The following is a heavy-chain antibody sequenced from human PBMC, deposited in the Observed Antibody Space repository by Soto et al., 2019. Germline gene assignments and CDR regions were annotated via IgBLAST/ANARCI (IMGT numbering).Heavy chain of an antibody. CDR2: IIPIFGTA. V-gene: IGHV1-69*12. D-gene: IGHD2-15*01. CDR1: GGTFSSYA. Sequence: QVQLVQSGAEVKKPGSSVKVSCKASGGTFSSYAISWVRQAPGQGLEWMGGIIPIFGTANYAQKFQGRVRMTADESTSTAYMGLSSLRSEDTAVYYCARESRYCSGGSCYFLPGIDYWGQGTLVTVSS. CDR3: ARESRYCSGGSCYFLPGIDY. J-gene: IGHJ4*02.